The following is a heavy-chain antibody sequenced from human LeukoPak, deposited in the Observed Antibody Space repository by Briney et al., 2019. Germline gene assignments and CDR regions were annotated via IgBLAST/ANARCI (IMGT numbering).Heavy chain of an antibody. D-gene: IGHD6-19*01. Sequence: GRSLRLSCADSGRTFSSYWMHWFLQAPWKGLVWVSRINSDGSSTSYADSVKGRFTISRDNAKNTLYLKMNSLRAEDTAVYYCVREVYTSGWQTDYWGQGTLVTVSS. CDR1: GRTFSSYW. CDR2: INSDGSST. CDR3: VREVYTSGWQTDY. V-gene: IGHV3-74*01. J-gene: IGHJ4*02.